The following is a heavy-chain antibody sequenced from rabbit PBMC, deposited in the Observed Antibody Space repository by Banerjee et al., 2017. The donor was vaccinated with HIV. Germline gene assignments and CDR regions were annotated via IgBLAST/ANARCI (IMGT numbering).Heavy chain of an antibody. D-gene: IGHD8-1*01. CDR1: GLDFSSSYY. Sequence: QSLEESGGDLVKPGASLTLTCTASGLDFSSSYYMCWVRQAPGKGLEWIGCIYSGSSGTTYYASWAKGRFTISKTSSTTVTLQLNSLTAADTATYFCARGGSNYYLTQLDLWGQGTLVTVS. V-gene: IGHV1S40*01. CDR3: ARGGSNYYLTQLDL. J-gene: IGHJ3*01. CDR2: IYSGSSGTT.